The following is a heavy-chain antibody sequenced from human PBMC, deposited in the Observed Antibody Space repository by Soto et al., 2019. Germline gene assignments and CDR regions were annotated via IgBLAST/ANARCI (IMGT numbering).Heavy chain of an antibody. D-gene: IGHD2-15*01. CDR3: ARDYGYCSGGSCYPYFDY. CDR1: GYTFTGYY. J-gene: IGHJ4*02. CDR2: INPNSGGT. V-gene: IGHV1-2*04. Sequence: ASVKVSCKASGYTFTGYYMHWVRQAPGQGLEWMGWINPNSGGTNYAQKFQGWVTMTRATSISTAYMELSRLRSDDTAVYYCARDYGYCSGGSCYPYFDYWGQGTLVTVSS.